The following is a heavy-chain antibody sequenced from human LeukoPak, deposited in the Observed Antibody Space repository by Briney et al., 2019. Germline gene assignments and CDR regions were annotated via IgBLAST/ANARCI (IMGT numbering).Heavy chain of an antibody. J-gene: IGHJ4*02. D-gene: IGHD3-9*01. CDR3: ARARDYDILTGLFY. V-gene: IGHV1-69*13. CDR1: GGTFSSYA. CDR2: IIPIFGTA. Sequence: PSVKVSCKASGGTFSSYAISWVRQAPGQGREWMGGIIPIFGTANYAQKFQGRVTITADESTSTAYMELSSLRSEDTAVYYCARARDYDILTGLFYWGQGTLVTVSS.